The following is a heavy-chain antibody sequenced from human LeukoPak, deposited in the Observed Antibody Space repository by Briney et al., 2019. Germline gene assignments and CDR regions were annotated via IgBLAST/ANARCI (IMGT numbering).Heavy chain of an antibody. CDR3: ARLPATVGYSSSWYGDLDY. D-gene: IGHD6-13*01. CDR2: IYPGDSDT. V-gene: IGHV5-51*01. Sequence: GESLKISCKGSGYSFTSYWIGWVRQMPGKGLEWMGIIYPGDSDTRYSSSFQGQVTISADKSISTAYLQWSSLKASDTAMYYCARLPATVGYSSSWYGDLDYWGQGTLVTVSS. J-gene: IGHJ4*02. CDR1: GYSFTSYW.